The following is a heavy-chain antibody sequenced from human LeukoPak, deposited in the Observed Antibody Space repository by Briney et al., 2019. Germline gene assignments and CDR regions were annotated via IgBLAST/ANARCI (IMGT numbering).Heavy chain of an antibody. J-gene: IGHJ4*02. CDR1: GFTFSIYG. V-gene: IGHV3-33*01. CDR3: ARAVGPFDY. CDR2: IWNDGSNK. Sequence: PGGSLRLSCAASGFTFSIYGMHWVRQAPGKGLEWVAVIWNDGSNKYYSDSVEGRFTISRDNLKNTLFLQMNSLRAEDTAVYYCARAVGPFDYWGQGTLDTVSS. D-gene: IGHD2-15*01.